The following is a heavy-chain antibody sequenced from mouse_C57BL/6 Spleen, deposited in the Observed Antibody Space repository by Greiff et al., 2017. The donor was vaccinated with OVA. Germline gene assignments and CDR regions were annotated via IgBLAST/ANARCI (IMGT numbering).Heavy chain of an antibody. CDR1: GYTFTSYW. D-gene: IGHD1-1*01. CDR2: IYPGSGST. CDR3: HYYGSSYGYAMDY. V-gene: IGHV1-55*01. J-gene: IGHJ4*01. Sequence: QVQLQQPGAELVKPGASVKMSCKASGYTFTSYWITWVKQRPGQGLEWIGDIYPGSGSTNYNAKFKSKAPLTVDTSSSTAYMPLSSLTSEDSAVYYCHYYGSSYGYAMDYWGQGTSVTVSS.